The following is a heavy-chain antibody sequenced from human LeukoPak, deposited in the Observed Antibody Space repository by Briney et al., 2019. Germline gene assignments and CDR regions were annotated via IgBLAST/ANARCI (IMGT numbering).Heavy chain of an antibody. Sequence: HAGGSLRLSCAASGLTFSSYSMSWVRQAPGKWLGWVSGISGSGGNTYYANSVKGRFPISRDNSKNTLYLQMNSLRAEDTAVYYCARGGSYLSAFDIWGQGTMVTVSS. CDR2: ISGSGGNT. CDR3: ARGGSYLSAFDI. J-gene: IGHJ3*02. D-gene: IGHD1-26*01. V-gene: IGHV3-23*01. CDR1: GLTFSSYS.